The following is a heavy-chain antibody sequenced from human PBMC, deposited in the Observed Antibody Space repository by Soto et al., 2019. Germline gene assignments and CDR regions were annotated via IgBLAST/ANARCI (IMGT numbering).Heavy chain of an antibody. Sequence: ASVKVSCKASGYTFTSYAMHWVRQAPGQRLEWMGWINAGNGNTKYSQKFQGRVTITRDTSASTAYMELSSLRSEDTAVYYCARSEVVVVAATHERYYYYMDVLGKGTTVTVSS. CDR3: ARSEVVVVAATHERYYYYMDV. V-gene: IGHV1-3*01. D-gene: IGHD2-15*01. CDR1: GYTFTSYA. CDR2: INAGNGNT. J-gene: IGHJ6*03.